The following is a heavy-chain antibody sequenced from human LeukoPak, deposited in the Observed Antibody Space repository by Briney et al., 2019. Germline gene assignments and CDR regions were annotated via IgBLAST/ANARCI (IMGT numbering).Heavy chain of an antibody. D-gene: IGHD6-19*01. J-gene: IGHJ4*02. CDR2: VNNDGSST. CDR1: GFSFSSYW. CDR3: TRVSSTNDY. Sequence: GGSLRLSCAASGFSFSSYWTHWVRQAPGKRPVWVSRVNNDGSSTNYPDSVKGRFTISRDNAKNTLYLQMNSLRVEDTGIYYCTRVSSTNDYWGQGTLVTVSS. V-gene: IGHV3-74*01.